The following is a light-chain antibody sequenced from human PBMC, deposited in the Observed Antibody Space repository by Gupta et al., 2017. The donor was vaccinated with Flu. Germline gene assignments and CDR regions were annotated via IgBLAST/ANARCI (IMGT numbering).Light chain of an antibody. CDR2: AAS. Sequence: EIVLTQSPATLSLSPGERATLSCGASQSVSSLLAWYQQKPGQAPRLLIYAASNRATGIPARFSGSGSGTDFTLTISSLEPEDFAVYYCQQRSNWPITFGQWTRLEIK. V-gene: IGKV3-11*01. CDR1: QSVSSL. CDR3: QQRSNWPIT. J-gene: IGKJ5*01.